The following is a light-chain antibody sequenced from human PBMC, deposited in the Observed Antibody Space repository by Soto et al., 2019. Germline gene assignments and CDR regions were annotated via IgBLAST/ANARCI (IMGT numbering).Light chain of an antibody. J-gene: IGKJ4*01. CDR1: QAISNY. CDR2: AAS. V-gene: IGKV1-27*01. Sequence: DIQMTQSPSSLSASVGDRVTITCRASQAISNYLAWYQQKPGKVPTLLIYAASTLQSGVPSRFSGSGSGTDFTLTISSLQPEDAATYYCQKFNAVPTFGGGTKAEI. CDR3: QKFNAVPT.